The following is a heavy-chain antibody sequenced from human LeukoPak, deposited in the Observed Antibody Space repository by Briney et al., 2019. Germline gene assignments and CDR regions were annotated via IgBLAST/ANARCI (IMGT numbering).Heavy chain of an antibody. J-gene: IGHJ4*02. CDR1: GFTFGDYA. D-gene: IGHD3-3*01. Sequence: AGGSLRLSCAASGFTFGDYAMTWVRQAPGKGLEWITFIRSRTYGGARDYAASVKGRFTISRDDSKSVAYLQMDSLKTEDTAVYYCTRATRVSIFGVQYYFDYWGQGTLVTVSS. CDR2: IRSRTYGGAR. V-gene: IGHV3-49*04. CDR3: TRATRVSIFGVQYYFDY.